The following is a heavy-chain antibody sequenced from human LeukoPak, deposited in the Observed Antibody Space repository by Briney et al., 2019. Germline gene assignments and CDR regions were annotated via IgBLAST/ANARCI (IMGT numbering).Heavy chain of an antibody. Sequence: PGGSLRLSCAASGFTFTDYYMSWIRQTPGKGLEWISYISGREITIYYTDSVKGRFTISRDNTNNLLYLQMDSLRAEDTATYYYARRSWSHAFDVWGRGTFVTVS. J-gene: IGHJ3*01. CDR3: ARRSWSHAFDV. D-gene: IGHD2-15*01. CDR1: GFTFTDYY. CDR2: ISGREITI. V-gene: IGHV3-11*01.